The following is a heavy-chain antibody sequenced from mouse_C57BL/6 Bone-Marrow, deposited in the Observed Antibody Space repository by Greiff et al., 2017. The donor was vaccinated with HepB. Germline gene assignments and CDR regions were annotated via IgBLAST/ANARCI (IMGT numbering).Heavy chain of an antibody. CDR3: ARDLTGSY. CDR1: GYSITSGYY. CDR2: ISYDGSN. D-gene: IGHD4-1*01. J-gene: IGHJ3*01. Sequence: EVQLQESGPGLVKPSQSLSLTCSVTGYSITSGYYWNWIRQFPGNKLEWMGYISYDGSNNYNPSLKNRISITRDTSKNQFFLKLNSVTTEDTATYYCARDLTGSYWGQGTLVTVSA. V-gene: IGHV3-6*01.